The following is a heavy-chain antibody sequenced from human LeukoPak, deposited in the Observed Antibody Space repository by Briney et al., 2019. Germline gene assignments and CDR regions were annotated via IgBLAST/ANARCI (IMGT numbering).Heavy chain of an antibody. Sequence: GGSLRLSCAASGFTFSSYSMNWVRQAPGKGLEWVSSISSSSSYIYYADSVKGRFTISRDNAKNSLYLQMSSLRAEDTAVYYCARNWGIWSGIFDYWGQGTLVTVSS. CDR3: ARNWGIWSGIFDY. CDR2: ISSSSSYI. V-gene: IGHV3-21*01. J-gene: IGHJ4*02. CDR1: GFTFSSYS. D-gene: IGHD3-3*01.